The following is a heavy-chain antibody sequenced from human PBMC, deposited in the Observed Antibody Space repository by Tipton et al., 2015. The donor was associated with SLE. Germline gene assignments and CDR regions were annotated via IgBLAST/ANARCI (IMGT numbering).Heavy chain of an antibody. CDR3: ARDTIAAAGKWFDP. CDR2: INHSGST. J-gene: IGHJ5*02. CDR1: GGSFSGYY. D-gene: IGHD6-13*01. V-gene: IGHV4-34*01. Sequence: GLVKPSETLSHTCAVYGGSFSGYYWSWIRQPPGKGLEWIGEINHSGSTNYTPSLKSRVTISVDTSRNQFSLKLSSVTAADTAVYYCARDTIAAAGKWFDPWGQGTLVTVSS.